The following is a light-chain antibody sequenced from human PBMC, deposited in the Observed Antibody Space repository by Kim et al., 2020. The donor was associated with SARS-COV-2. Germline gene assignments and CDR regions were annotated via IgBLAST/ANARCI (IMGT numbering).Light chain of an antibody. J-gene: IGLJ2*01. V-gene: IGLV3-1*01. Sequence: SYELTQPPSVSVLPGHTAILTCSGEKLGDKYVSWYQQKPGQSPVLVIYQDTKRPSGIPERFSGSNSGNTATLTISATQAMDEADYYCQAWGSFSVVFGGGTQLTVL. CDR2: QDT. CDR1: KLGDKY. CDR3: QAWGSFSVV.